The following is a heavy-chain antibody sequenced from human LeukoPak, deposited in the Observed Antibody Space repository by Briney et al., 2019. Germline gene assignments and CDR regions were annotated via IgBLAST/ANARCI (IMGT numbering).Heavy chain of an antibody. CDR1: GFTFSSYA. CDR3: TTNPYCGGDCPADY. D-gene: IGHD2-21*02. CDR2: ISGSGGST. Sequence: GGSLRLSCAASGFTFSSYAMSWVRQAPGKGLEWVSAISGSGGSTYYADSVKGRFTISRDNSKNTLYLQMNSLRAEDAAVYYCTTNPYCGGDCPADYWGQGTLVTVSS. V-gene: IGHV3-23*01. J-gene: IGHJ4*02.